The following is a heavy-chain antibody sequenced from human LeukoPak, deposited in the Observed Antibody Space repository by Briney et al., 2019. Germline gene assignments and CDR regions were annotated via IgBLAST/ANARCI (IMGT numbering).Heavy chain of an antibody. Sequence: ASVKVSCKASGYTFTGYGVSWVRQAPGQGLEWMGWISPYNGGTKYAQKLQGRVTMTTDTSTSTAYMELSRLRSDDTAVYYCARDPLVYYTERSHPLDSWGEGTLVTVPP. CDR2: ISPYNGGT. V-gene: IGHV1-18*01. CDR1: GYTFTGYG. D-gene: IGHD3-10*01. J-gene: IGHJ4*02. CDR3: ARDPLVYYTERSHPLDS.